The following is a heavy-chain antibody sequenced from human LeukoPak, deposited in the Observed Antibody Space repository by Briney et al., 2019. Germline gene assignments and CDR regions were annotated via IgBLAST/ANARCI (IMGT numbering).Heavy chain of an antibody. V-gene: IGHV4-59*01. CDR1: GVSISSNY. CDR3: ARDRLAAAGNYYYYGMNV. Sequence: KPSETVSLICTVSGVSISSNYWSWIRQPPGKGLEWIGYTYYSGRTNYNPSLKSRVTISVDTSKSQFSLKVSYVTTADTAVYYCARDRLAAAGNYYYYGMNVWGQGTTVTVSS. D-gene: IGHD6-13*01. J-gene: IGHJ6*02. CDR2: TYYSGRT.